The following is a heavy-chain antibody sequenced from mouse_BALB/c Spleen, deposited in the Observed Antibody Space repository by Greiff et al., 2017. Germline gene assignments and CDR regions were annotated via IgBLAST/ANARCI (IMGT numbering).Heavy chain of an antibody. CDR3: MITTGAWFAY. CDR2: IYPSDSYT. J-gene: IGHJ3*01. V-gene: IGHV1-69*02. Sequence: QVQLKQPGAELVRPGASVKLSCKASGYTFTSYWINWVKQRPGQGLEWIGNIYPSDSYTNYNQKFKDKATLTVDKSSSTAYMQLSSPTSEDSAVYYCMITTGAWFAYWGQGTLVTVSA. CDR1: GYTFTSYW. D-gene: IGHD2-4*01.